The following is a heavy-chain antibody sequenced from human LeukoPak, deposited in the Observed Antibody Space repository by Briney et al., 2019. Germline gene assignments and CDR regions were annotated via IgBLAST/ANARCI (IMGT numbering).Heavy chain of an antibody. CDR2: ISHSGST. D-gene: IGHD4-11*01. V-gene: IGHV4-4*02. J-gene: IGHJ4*02. Sequence: PSETLSLTCTVSGGSISSSYWWSWVRQPPGKGLEWIGEISHSGSTNYNPSLKSRVTMSVDKSKNQFSLKLNSVTAADTAVYFCARGDNYNFAYWGQGTLVTVSS. CDR3: ARGDNYNFAY. CDR1: GGSISSSYW.